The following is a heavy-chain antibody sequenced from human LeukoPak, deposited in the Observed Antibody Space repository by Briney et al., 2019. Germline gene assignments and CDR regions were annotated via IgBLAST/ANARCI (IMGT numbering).Heavy chain of an antibody. J-gene: IGHJ4*02. CDR3: AGEWGRRGFGSQIDS. V-gene: IGHV4-59*01. Sequence: SETLSLTCIVSGASMSSYVWSWIRQPPGKELEWIGYISDSGRTNYNASLKSRVTISVDPSQNQVSLKLRSVTAADTAVYFRAGEWGRRGFGSQIDSWGQGTVVTVSS. CDR2: ISDSGRT. CDR1: GASMSSYV. D-gene: IGHD3-10*01.